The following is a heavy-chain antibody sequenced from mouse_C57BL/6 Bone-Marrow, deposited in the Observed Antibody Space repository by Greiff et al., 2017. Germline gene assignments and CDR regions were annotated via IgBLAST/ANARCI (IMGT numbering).Heavy chain of an antibody. J-gene: IGHJ3*01. V-gene: IGHV1-64*01. CDR3: ARVYYDYEAWFAY. CDR1: GYTFTSYW. CDR2: IHPNSGST. Sequence: QVQLQQPGAELVKPGASVKLSCKASGYTFTSYWMHWVKQRPGQGLEWIGMIHPNSGSTNYNEKFKSKATLTVDKSSSTAYMQLSSLTSEDSAVDYCARVYYDYEAWFAYWGQGTLVTVSA. D-gene: IGHD2-4*01.